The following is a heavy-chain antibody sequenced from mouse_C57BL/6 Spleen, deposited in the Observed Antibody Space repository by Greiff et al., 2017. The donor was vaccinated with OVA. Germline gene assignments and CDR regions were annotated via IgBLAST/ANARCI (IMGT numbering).Heavy chain of an antibody. J-gene: IGHJ4*01. CDR2: IDPSASYT. V-gene: IGHV1-50*01. D-gene: IGHD1-1*01. CDR3: ARRGLRSSMDY. CDR1: GYTFTSYW. Sequence: VQLQQPGAELVKPGASVKLSCKASGYTFTSYWMPWVKQRPGQGLEWIGEIDPSASYTNYNQKFKGKATLTVDTSSSTAYMQLSSLTSEDSAVYYCARRGLRSSMDYWGQGTSVTVSS.